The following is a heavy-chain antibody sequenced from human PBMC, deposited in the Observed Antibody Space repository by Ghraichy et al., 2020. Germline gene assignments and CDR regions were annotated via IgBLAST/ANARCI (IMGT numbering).Heavy chain of an antibody. V-gene: IGHV4-34*01. CDR3: ARGVLGYCSSTSCYRFDY. J-gene: IGHJ4*02. CDR1: GGSFSGYY. Sequence: SETLSLTCAVYGGSFSGYYWSWIRQPPGKGLEWIGEINHSGSTNYNPSLKSRVTISVDTSKNQFSLKLSSVTAADPAVYYFARGVLGYCSSTSCYRFDYWGQGTLVTVSS. D-gene: IGHD2-2*01. CDR2: INHSGST.